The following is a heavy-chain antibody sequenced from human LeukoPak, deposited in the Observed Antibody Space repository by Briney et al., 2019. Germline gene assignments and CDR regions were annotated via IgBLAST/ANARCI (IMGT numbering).Heavy chain of an antibody. CDR1: GGSFSGYY. CDR2: INHSGST. D-gene: IGHD3-10*01. J-gene: IGHJ4*02. CDR3: ARVLRKGVSYFDY. V-gene: IGHV4-34*01. Sequence: SETLSLTCAVSGGSFSGYYWSWIRQPPGKGLEWIGEINHSGSTNYNPSLKSRVTISVDTSKNQFSLKLSSVTAADTAVYYCARVLRKGVSYFDYWGQGTLVTVSS.